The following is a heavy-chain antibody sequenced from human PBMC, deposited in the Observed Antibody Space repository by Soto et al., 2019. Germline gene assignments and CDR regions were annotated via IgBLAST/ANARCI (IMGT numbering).Heavy chain of an antibody. V-gene: IGHV3-21*01. CDR1: GFTFSTYS. CDR2: ISNYNNYI. Sequence: EVQLVDSGGGLVKAGGSLRLSCAASGFTFSTYSMNWVRQAPGKGLEWVSSISNYNNYIYYADSVKGRFTISRDNAKNSLYLQMNRLRAEDTAVYYCAREAVVGVIAGWFDPWGQGTLVTVS. D-gene: IGHD3-3*01. J-gene: IGHJ5*02. CDR3: AREAVVGVIAGWFDP.